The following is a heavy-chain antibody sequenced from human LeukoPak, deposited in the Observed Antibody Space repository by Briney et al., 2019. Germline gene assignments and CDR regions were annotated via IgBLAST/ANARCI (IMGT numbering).Heavy chain of an antibody. CDR1: GGSFSGYY. V-gene: IGHV4-34*01. J-gene: IGHJ6*02. CDR3: ARRAPYYYYGMDV. Sequence: SETLSLTCAVYGGSFSGYYWSWIRQPPGKGLEWIREINHSGSTNYNPSLKSRVTISVDTSKNQFSLKLSSVTAADTAVYYCARRAPYYYYGMDVWGQGTTVTVSS. CDR2: INHSGST. D-gene: IGHD4/OR15-4a*01.